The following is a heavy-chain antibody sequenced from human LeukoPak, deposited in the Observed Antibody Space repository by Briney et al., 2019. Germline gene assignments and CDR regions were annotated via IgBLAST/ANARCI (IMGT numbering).Heavy chain of an antibody. CDR1: GFTFSSYW. D-gene: IGHD6-13*01. J-gene: IGHJ4*02. CDR2: IKQDGSQK. CDR3: TCPSAAGPN. Sequence: GGSLRLSCAASGFTFSSYWMSWVRQAPGKGLEWVANIKQDGSQKYYVDSVKGRFTISRDNAKNSLYLQMNSLRAKDTAMYYCTCPSAAGPNWGQGTLVTVSS. V-gene: IGHV3-7*03.